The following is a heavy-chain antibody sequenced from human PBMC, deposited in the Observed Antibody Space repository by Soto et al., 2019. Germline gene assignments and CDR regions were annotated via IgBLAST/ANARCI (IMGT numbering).Heavy chain of an antibody. CDR2: ISSSSSTI. J-gene: IGHJ6*03. CDR3: ARSLVVPAAGIYMDV. CDR1: GFTFSSYS. Sequence: GGSLRLSCAASGFTFSSYSMNWVRQAPGKGLEWVSYISSSSSTIYYADSVKGRFTISRDNAKNSLYLQMNSLRAEDTAVYYCARSLVVPAAGIYMDVWGKGTTVTVS. V-gene: IGHV3-48*01. D-gene: IGHD2-2*01.